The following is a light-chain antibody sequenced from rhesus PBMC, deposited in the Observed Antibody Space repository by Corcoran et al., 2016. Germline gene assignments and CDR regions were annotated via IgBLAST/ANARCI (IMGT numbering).Light chain of an antibody. CDR3: LQHDSYPFT. J-gene: IGKJ3*01. V-gene: IGKV1-28*02. CDR1: QDISSY. Sequence: DIQMTQSPSSLSASVGNTVTITCRASQDISSYLNWFQQKPGKAPKLLSYDASILESGVPSRFSGSGSGTDFTLTISSLPPEDFATYYCLQHDSYPFTFGPGTKLDIK. CDR2: DAS.